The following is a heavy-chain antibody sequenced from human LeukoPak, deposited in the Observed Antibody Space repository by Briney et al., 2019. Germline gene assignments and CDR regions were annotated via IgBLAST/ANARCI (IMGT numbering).Heavy chain of an antibody. CDR1: GFTFSDYT. D-gene: IGHD6-13*01. CDR2: LPPDGSYQ. Sequence: GGSLRLSCAASGFTFSDYTMQWVRQAPGKGLEWVALLPPDGSYQYYADSLKGRFTISRDNFKNALYLQMNRLRLEDTAVYYCARGLHDRSWYGAHWGQGTLLSVSS. V-gene: IGHV3-30*04. CDR3: ARGLHDRSWYGAH. J-gene: IGHJ4*02.